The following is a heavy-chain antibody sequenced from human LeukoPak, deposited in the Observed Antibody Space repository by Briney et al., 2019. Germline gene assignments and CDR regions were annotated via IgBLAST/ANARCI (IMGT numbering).Heavy chain of an antibody. CDR2: IYHSGST. Sequence: SETLSLTCTVSGYSISSGYYWGWIRQPPGKGLEWIGSIYHSGSTNYNPSLKSRVTISVDTSKNQFSLKLSSVTAADTAVYYCARRGSGSYGAKRFDYWGQGTLVTVSS. J-gene: IGHJ4*02. CDR1: GYSISSGYY. CDR3: ARRGSGSYGAKRFDY. D-gene: IGHD3-10*01. V-gene: IGHV4-38-2*02.